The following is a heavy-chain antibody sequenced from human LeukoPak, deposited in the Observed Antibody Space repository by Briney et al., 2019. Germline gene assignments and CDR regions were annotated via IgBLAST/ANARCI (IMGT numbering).Heavy chain of an antibody. Sequence: PGGSLRLSCAASGFTFSSYSMNWVRQAPGKGLEWVSSISSSSSYIYYADSVKGRFTISRDNAKNSLYLQMNSLRAEDTAVYYCARDTALVAAAPGYWGQGTLITVSS. J-gene: IGHJ4*02. V-gene: IGHV3-21*01. CDR1: GFTFSSYS. CDR3: ARDTALVAAAPGY. D-gene: IGHD6-13*01. CDR2: ISSSSSYI.